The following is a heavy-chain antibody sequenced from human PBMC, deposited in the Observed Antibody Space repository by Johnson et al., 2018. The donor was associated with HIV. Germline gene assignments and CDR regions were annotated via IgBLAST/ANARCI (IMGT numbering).Heavy chain of an antibody. V-gene: IGHV3-30-3*01. CDR1: GFTFSSYA. Sequence: VQLVESGGGVVQPGRSLRASCAASGFTFSSYAMHWVRQAPGKGLEWVAVISYDGSNKYYADSVKGRFTISRDNSKNTLYLQMNSLRAEDTAVYYCARDYREANAFDIWGQGTMVTVSS. J-gene: IGHJ3*02. CDR3: ARDYREANAFDI. CDR2: ISYDGSNK. D-gene: IGHD1-26*01.